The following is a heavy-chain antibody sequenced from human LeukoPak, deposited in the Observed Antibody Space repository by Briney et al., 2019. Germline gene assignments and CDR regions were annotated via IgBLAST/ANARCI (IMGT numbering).Heavy chain of an antibody. V-gene: IGHV3-33*01. Sequence: GGSLRLSCAASGFTFSSYGMHWVRQAPGKGLEWVAVIWYDGSNTYYADSVKGRFTISRDNSKNTLYLEMNSLRAEDTAVYYCARDGAYSYTYWGQGTLVIVSS. J-gene: IGHJ4*02. CDR1: GFTFSSYG. D-gene: IGHD5-18*01. CDR2: IWYDGSNT. CDR3: ARDGAYSYTY.